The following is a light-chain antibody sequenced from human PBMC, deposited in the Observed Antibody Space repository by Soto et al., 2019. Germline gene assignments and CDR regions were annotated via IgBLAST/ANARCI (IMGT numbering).Light chain of an antibody. CDR1: SSNIGTGYD. V-gene: IGLV1-40*01. CDR3: QSSDSNLSVV. CDR2: GNS. J-gene: IGLJ2*01. Sequence: QSVLTQPPSVSGAPGQRVTIYCTGSSSNIGTGYDVHWYQQLPGTATKLLIYGNSNRPSGVPDRFSGSKSGTSASLAITGLQAEDEADYYCQSSDSNLSVVFGGGTQLTVL.